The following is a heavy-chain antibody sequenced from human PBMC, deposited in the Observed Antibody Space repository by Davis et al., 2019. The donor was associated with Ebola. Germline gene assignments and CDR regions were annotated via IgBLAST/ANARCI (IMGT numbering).Heavy chain of an antibody. CDR2: ISHSGST. J-gene: IGHJ4*02. V-gene: IGHV4-34*01. D-gene: IGHD3-3*01. CDR3: AREGFWSGYRSRFDY. CDR1: GGSFSGYY. Sequence: MPSETLSLTCAVYGGSFSGYYWSWIRQPPGKGLEWIGEISHSGSTSYNPSLKSRVTISVDTSKNQFSLKLSSVTAADTAVYYCAREGFWSGYRSRFDYWGQGTLVTVSS.